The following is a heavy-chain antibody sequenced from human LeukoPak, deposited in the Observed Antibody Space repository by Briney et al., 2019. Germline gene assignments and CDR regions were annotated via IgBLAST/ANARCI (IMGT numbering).Heavy chain of an antibody. J-gene: IGHJ4*02. CDR2: IYTSGST. D-gene: IGHD3-22*01. CDR3: ARHGGYYSDYFDY. V-gene: IGHV4-4*09. CDR1: GGSISSYY. Sequence: PSETLSLTCTVSGGSISSYYWSWIRQPPGKGLEWIGYIYTSGSTNYNPSLKSRVTISVDTSKNQCSLKLSSVTAADTAVYYCARHGGYYSDYFDYWGQGTLVTVSS.